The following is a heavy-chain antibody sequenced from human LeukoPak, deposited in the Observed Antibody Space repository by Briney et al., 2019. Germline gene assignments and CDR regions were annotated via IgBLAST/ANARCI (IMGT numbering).Heavy chain of an antibody. V-gene: IGHV4-39*01. D-gene: IGHD4-17*01. J-gene: IGHJ3*02. CDR2: IYYNGST. CDR3: ARGDVRGPYGDRDAFDI. Sequence: SETLSLTCTVSGGSISSSSYYWGWIRQPPGKGLEWIGSIYYNGSTYYNPSLKSRVTISVDTSKNQFSLKLSSVTAADTAVYYCARGDVRGPYGDRDAFDIWGQGTMVTVSS. CDR1: GGSISSSSYY.